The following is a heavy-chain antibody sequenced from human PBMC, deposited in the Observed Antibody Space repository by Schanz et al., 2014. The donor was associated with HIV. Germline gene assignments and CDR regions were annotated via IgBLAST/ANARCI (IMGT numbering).Heavy chain of an antibody. V-gene: IGHV3-7*01. CDR2: IKEDGIEK. CDR1: GFRFRSYR. CDR3: AKSNGGDTAVVQYYFDY. J-gene: IGHJ4*02. D-gene: IGHD5-18*01. Sequence: DVQLVESGGSLVQPGGSLRLSCAASGFRFRSYRMSWVRQAPGKGLEWVANIKEDGIEKYYVDSVKGRFTISRDNAKNSLYLNMYSLRAEDTAVYFCAKSNGGDTAVVQYYFDYWGQGTLVSVSS.